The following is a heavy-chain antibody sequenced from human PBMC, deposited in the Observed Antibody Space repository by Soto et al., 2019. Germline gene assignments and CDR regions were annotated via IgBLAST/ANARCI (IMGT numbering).Heavy chain of an antibody. Sequence: QLQLQESGPGLVKPSETLSLTCTVSGGSISSSSSYWAWIRQPPGKGLEWIGNMYYSGGTYYNPSLKSRVTIAGDTSKNQVALRLSAVTAADTAVYDWARLGDYVWGSYRFDYWGQGTLVTVSS. CDR3: ARLGDYVWGSYRFDY. CDR2: MYYSGGT. V-gene: IGHV4-39*01. D-gene: IGHD3-16*02. J-gene: IGHJ4*02. CDR1: GGSISSSSSY.